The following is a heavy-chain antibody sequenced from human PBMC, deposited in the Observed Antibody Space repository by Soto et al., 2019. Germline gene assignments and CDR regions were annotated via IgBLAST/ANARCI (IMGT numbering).Heavy chain of an antibody. V-gene: IGHV4-34*01. Sequence: SETLSLTCAVYGGSFSGYYWSWIRQPPGKGLEWIGEINHSGSTNYNPSLKSRVTISVDTSKNQFSLKLSSVTAADTAVYYCARAFSITMVRGVDWFDPWGQGTLVTVSS. J-gene: IGHJ5*02. CDR3: ARAFSITMVRGVDWFDP. CDR1: GGSFSGYY. CDR2: INHSGST. D-gene: IGHD3-10*01.